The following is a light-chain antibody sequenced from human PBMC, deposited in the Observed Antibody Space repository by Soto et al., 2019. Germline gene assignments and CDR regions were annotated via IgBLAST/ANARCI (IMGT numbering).Light chain of an antibody. V-gene: IGKV1-39*01. CDR1: QSISHY. J-gene: IGKJ1*01. CDR3: QQSYSTPRT. CDR2: AAS. Sequence: DIQMTQSPSSLSASVGDRVTITCRASQSISHYLNWYQQKPGKAPKLLMFAASSLQSGVPSRLMGGGSGTDFTLNTSSLQPEDFATYYCQQSYSTPRTFGQGTKVEIK.